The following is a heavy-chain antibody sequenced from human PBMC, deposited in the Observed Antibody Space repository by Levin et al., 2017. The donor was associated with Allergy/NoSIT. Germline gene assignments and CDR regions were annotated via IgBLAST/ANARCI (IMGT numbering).Heavy chain of an antibody. J-gene: IGHJ2*01. D-gene: IGHD5-12*01. CDR3: ARGSVDIPGWYFDL. CDR2: ISSASGII. CDR1: GFTFSSHS. Sequence: GESLKISCAASGFTFSSHSLTWVRQAPGKGLEWVSYISSASGIIKYADSVRGRFTISRDNPKNSLYLQMNSLRDEDTAVYYCARGSVDIPGWYFDLWGRGTLVTVSS. V-gene: IGHV3-48*02.